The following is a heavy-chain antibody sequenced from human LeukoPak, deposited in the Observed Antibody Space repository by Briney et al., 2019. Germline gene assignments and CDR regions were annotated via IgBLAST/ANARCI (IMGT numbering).Heavy chain of an antibody. V-gene: IGHV3-66*01. Sequence: GGSLRLSCGASGIIVGDYHMNWGRQAPGKGLEWVSVIYAGGSTYYADSVKGRFIISRDNSKNTLYLQMNNLRFEDTAMYYCAREPDRSGSIKLFDYWGQGTLVTVSS. CDR3: AREPDRSGSIKLFDY. CDR2: IYAGGST. J-gene: IGHJ4*02. D-gene: IGHD3-22*01. CDR1: GIIVGDYH.